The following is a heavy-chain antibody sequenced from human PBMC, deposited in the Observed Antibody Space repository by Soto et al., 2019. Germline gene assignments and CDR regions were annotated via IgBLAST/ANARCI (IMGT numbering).Heavy chain of an antibody. CDR2: ISGSGGST. V-gene: IGHV3-23*01. J-gene: IGHJ4*02. Sequence: GGSLRLSCAASGFTFSSYAMSWVRQAPGKGLEWVSAISGSGGSTYYADSVKGRFTISRDNSKNTLYLQMNSLRAEDTAVYYCAKDLSSSWYGFDYWRQRTLVTVSS. CDR3: AKDLSSSWYGFDY. D-gene: IGHD6-13*01. CDR1: GFTFSSYA.